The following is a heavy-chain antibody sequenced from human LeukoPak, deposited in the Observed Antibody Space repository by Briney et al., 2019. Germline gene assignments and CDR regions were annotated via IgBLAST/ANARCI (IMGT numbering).Heavy chain of an antibody. Sequence: ASVKVSCKASGYTFTGNYMHWVRQAPGQGLEWMGWINPNSGGTNYAQKFQGRVTMTRDTSISTAYMELSRLRSDDTAVYYCASARFLEYYFDYWGQGTLVTVSS. CDR2: INPNSGGT. V-gene: IGHV1-2*02. D-gene: IGHD3-3*01. CDR1: GYTFTGNY. J-gene: IGHJ4*02. CDR3: ASARFLEYYFDY.